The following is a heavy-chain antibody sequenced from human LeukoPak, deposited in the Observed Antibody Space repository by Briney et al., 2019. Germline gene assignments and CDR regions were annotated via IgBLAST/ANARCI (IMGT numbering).Heavy chain of an antibody. Sequence: GASVKVSCKASGYTFTSYGISWVRQAPGQGPEWMGWISAYNGKTNYAQKFQGRVTMTTDTSTSTAYMDLRSLRSDDTAVYYCARDWGIEVMDVWGQGTTVTVSS. J-gene: IGHJ6*02. D-gene: IGHD6-13*01. CDR2: ISAYNGKT. CDR3: ARDWGIEVMDV. V-gene: IGHV1-18*01. CDR1: GYTFTSYG.